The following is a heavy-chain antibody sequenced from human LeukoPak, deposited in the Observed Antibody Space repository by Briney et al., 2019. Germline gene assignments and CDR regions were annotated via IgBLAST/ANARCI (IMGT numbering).Heavy chain of an antibody. J-gene: IGHJ3*02. D-gene: IGHD1-14*01. CDR2: ISGSGGST. V-gene: IGHV3-23*01. CDR1: GFTFSSYA. Sequence: PGGSLRLSCAASGFTFSSYAMSWVRQAPGKGLEWVSAISGSGGSTYYADSVKGRFTISRDNSKNTLYLQMNSLRAEDTAVYYCAKDSHYRPDLTGAFDIWGQGTMVTVSS. CDR3: AKDSHYRPDLTGAFDI.